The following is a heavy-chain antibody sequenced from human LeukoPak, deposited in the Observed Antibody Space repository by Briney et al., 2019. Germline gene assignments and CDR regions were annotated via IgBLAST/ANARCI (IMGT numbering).Heavy chain of an antibody. CDR1: AFTVSSYA. CDR3: ARGGEGYLDY. J-gene: IGHJ4*02. CDR2: ISYDGSNK. Sequence: GGSLRLSCAASAFTVSSYAMHWVRQAPGKGLEWVAVISYDGSNKYYADSVKGRFTISRDNSKNTLYLQMNSLRAVDTAVYYCARGGEGYLDYWGQGTLVTVSS. V-gene: IGHV3-30-3*01.